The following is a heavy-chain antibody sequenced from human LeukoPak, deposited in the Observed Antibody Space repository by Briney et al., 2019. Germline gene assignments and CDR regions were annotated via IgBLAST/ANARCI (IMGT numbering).Heavy chain of an antibody. V-gene: IGHV4-59*01. CDR2: IYYSGSS. D-gene: IGHD5-18*01. Sequence: PSETLSLTCNVSGGSISGYHWSWIRQPPGKGLEWLGYIYYSGSSNYNPSLKSRVTMSADTSKNQFSLKLSSVTAADTAVYYCARDWQGYSYSIWGQGTMVTVSS. J-gene: IGHJ3*02. CDR1: GGSISGYH. CDR3: ARDWQGYSYSI.